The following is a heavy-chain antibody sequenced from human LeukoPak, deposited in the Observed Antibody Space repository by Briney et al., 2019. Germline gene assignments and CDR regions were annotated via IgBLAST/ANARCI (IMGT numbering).Heavy chain of an antibody. CDR3: TRECVQHGKQY. Sequence: GGSLRLSCAASGFTFSTSWMSWVRQAPGKGLEWVANIKQDGSDKYYVDSVKGRFTISRDNAKNSLYLKMDSLRAEDTAVYYCTRECVQHGKQYWGQGTLVTVSS. CDR1: GFTFSTSW. V-gene: IGHV3-7*01. D-gene: IGHD6-13*01. CDR2: IKQDGSDK. J-gene: IGHJ4*02.